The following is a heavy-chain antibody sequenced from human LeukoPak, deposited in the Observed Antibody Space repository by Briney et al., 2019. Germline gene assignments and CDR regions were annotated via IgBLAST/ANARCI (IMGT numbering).Heavy chain of an antibody. V-gene: IGHV3-21*01. D-gene: IGHD1-26*01. CDR3: ARDWDR. CDR1: GFTFSSYS. J-gene: IGHJ4*02. CDR2: ISGKSYYI. Sequence: GGSLRLSCTASGFTFSSYSMNWVRQAPGKGLEWVSSISGKSYYIYYGDSVKGRFTISRDNAKNSLYLQMNSLRAEDTALYYCARDWDRWGQGTLVTVSS.